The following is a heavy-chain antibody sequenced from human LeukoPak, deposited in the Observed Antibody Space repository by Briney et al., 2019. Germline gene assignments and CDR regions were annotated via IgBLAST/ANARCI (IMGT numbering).Heavy chain of an antibody. CDR2: IRSKAYGGTT. J-gene: IGHJ4*02. D-gene: IGHD2-15*01. Sequence: GGSLRLSCTASGFTFGDYAVSWVRQAPGKGLEWVGFIRSKAYGGTTEYAASVKGRFTISRDDSKSIAYLQMNSLKTEDTAVYYCTRDLLCGGGSCYRYYDYWGQGTLVTVSS. V-gene: IGHV3-49*04. CDR1: GFTFGDYA. CDR3: TRDLLCGGGSCYRYYDY.